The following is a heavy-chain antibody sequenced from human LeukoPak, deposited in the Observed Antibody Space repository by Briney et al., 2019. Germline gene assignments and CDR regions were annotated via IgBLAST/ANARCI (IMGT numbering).Heavy chain of an antibody. J-gene: IGHJ4*02. D-gene: IGHD6-19*01. Sequence: PGGSLRLSCAASGFTFSSYSMNWVRQAPGKGLEWVSYISSSSSTIYYADSVKGRFTISRDNAKNSLYLQMNSLRAEDTALYYCAKDQAVAGTVGPVDYWGQGTLVTVSS. CDR1: GFTFSSYS. CDR3: AKDQAVAGTVGPVDY. V-gene: IGHV3-48*04. CDR2: ISSSSSTI.